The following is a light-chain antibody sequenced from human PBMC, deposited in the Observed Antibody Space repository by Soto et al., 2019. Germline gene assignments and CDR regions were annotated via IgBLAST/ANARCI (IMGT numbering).Light chain of an antibody. CDR2: DAS. V-gene: IGKV1-5*01. J-gene: IGKJ1*01. CDR3: QQFIDGWT. CDR1: QSINNR. Sequence: DIQMTQSPSTLPASVVYRVTIACRASQSINNRLAWYQQMPGKAPNLLIYDASSLESGVPSRFRGSGSETEFTLTISGLQPDDFATYYCQQFIDGWTFGQGTKVDI.